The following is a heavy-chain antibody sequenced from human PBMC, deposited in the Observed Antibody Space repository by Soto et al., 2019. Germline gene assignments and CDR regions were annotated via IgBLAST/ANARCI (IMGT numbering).Heavy chain of an antibody. CDR2: ISAYDGNT. Sequence: GASVKVSCKASGYTFTSYGISWVRQAPGQGLEWVGWISAYDGNTDYAHKFRGRVTMTTDTSTSTAYMELSSLRSEDTAVYYCASGYYDILTGYYSPAAHDYWGQGTLVTVSS. CDR1: GYTFTSYG. CDR3: ASGYYDILTGYYSPAAHDY. D-gene: IGHD3-9*01. J-gene: IGHJ4*02. V-gene: IGHV1-18*01.